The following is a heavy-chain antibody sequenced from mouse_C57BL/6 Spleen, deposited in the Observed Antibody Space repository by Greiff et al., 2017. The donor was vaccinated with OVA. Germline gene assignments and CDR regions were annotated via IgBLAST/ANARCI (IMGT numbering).Heavy chain of an antibody. CDR1: GYTFTDYY. CDR3: ARSYYDYEYYFDY. V-gene: IGHV1-26*01. Sequence: VQLQQSGPELVKPGASVKISCKASGYTFTDYYMNWVKQSHGKSLEWIGDINPNNGGTSYNQKFKGKATLTVDKSSSTAYMELRSLTSEDSAVYYCARSYYDYEYYFDYWGQGTTLTVSS. CDR2: INPNNGGT. J-gene: IGHJ2*01. D-gene: IGHD2-4*01.